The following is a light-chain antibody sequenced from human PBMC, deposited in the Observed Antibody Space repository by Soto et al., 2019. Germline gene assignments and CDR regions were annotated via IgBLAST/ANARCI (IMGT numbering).Light chain of an antibody. CDR1: SSDVGRYNY. Sequence: QSALTQPRSVSGSPAQSVTISCTGTSSDVGRYNYVSWYQQHPGKAPKLIIYDVTKRPSGVPDRFSGSKSGNTASLTISGLQAEDEVDYYCCSYAGGYIFVFGTGTKVTVL. CDR3: CSYAGGYIFV. V-gene: IGLV2-11*01. CDR2: DVT. J-gene: IGLJ1*01.